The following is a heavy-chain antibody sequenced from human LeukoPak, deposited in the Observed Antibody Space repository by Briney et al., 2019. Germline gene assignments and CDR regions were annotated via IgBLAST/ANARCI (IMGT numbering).Heavy chain of an antibody. D-gene: IGHD6-19*01. CDR2: ISWKSGSI. J-gene: IGHJ3*02. V-gene: IGHV3-9*01. CDR3: AKAHGFGDSSGWYGKIDDAFDI. Sequence: GRSLRLSCAASGFTFDDYAMHWVRHAPGKGLEWVSGISWKSGSIGYADSVKGRFTISRDNAKNSLYLQMNSLRAEDTALYYCAKAHGFGDSSGWYGKIDDAFDIWGQGTMVTVSS. CDR1: GFTFDDYA.